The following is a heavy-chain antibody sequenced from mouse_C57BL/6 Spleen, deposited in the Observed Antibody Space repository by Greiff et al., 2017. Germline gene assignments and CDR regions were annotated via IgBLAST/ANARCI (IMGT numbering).Heavy chain of an antibody. CDR3: AIYYYGSSFYAMDY. V-gene: IGHV5-17*01. CDR2: ISSGSSTI. Sequence: DVKLVESGGGLVKPGGSLKLSCAASGFTFSDYGMHWVRQAPEKGLEWVAYISSGSSTIYYAATVKGRFTISRDNAKNTLFLQMTSLRSEDTAMYYCAIYYYGSSFYAMDYWGQGTSVTVSS. CDR1: GFTFSDYG. D-gene: IGHD1-1*01. J-gene: IGHJ4*01.